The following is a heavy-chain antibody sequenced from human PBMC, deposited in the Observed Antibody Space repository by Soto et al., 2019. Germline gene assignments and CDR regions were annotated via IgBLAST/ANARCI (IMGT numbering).Heavy chain of an antibody. D-gene: IGHD2-2*01. Sequence: EVQLVESGGGLVQPGGSLRLSCVASGFTFSSSEMYWVRQAPGKGLEWVSYIHPACQPIFYADSVKGRFTISRDNAKNSLYLQMNILRAEDTAVYYCARRGSSWGQGTMVTVSS. CDR1: GFTFSSSE. V-gene: IGHV3-48*03. CDR3: ARRGSS. J-gene: IGHJ3*01. CDR2: IHPACQPI.